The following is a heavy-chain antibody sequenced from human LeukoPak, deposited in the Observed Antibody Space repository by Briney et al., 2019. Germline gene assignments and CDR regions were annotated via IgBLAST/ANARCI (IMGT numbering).Heavy chain of an antibody. Sequence: GGTLRLSCAASGFTFSSYGMSWVRQAPGKGPEWVSAISGSGGSTYYADSVKGRFTISRDNSKNTLYLQMNSLRAEDTAVYYCAKDESSGGYWGQGTLVTVSS. CDR2: ISGSGGST. V-gene: IGHV3-23*01. CDR1: GFTFSSYG. D-gene: IGHD3-10*01. CDR3: AKDESSGGY. J-gene: IGHJ4*02.